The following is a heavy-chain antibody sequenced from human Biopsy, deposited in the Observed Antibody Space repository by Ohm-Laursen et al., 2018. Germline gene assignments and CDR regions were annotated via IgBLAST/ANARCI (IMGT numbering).Heavy chain of an antibody. CDR2: ISYTGST. V-gene: IGHV4-39*01. CDR3: ASHGVYGDLRMDY. D-gene: IGHD4-17*01. J-gene: IGHJ4*02. Sequence: WIRQPPGKGLEWIGSISYTGSTHDNPSLTSRVTISVDTSKNQFSLRLYSLTVADTAVYYCASHGVYGDLRMDYWGQGTLVTVSS.